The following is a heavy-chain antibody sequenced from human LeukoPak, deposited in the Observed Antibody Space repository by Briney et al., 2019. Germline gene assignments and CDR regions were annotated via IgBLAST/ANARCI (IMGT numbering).Heavy chain of an antibody. CDR3: ARAPGGWVDY. Sequence: PGGSLRLSCAASGFTFSSYAMHWVRQAPGKGLEWVAVISYDGSNKYYADSVKGRFTISRDNSKNTLYLQMNSLRAEDTAVYYCARAPGGWVDYWGQGTLVTVSS. CDR2: ISYDGSNK. J-gene: IGHJ4*02. V-gene: IGHV3-30-3*01. CDR1: GFTFSSYA. D-gene: IGHD6-19*01.